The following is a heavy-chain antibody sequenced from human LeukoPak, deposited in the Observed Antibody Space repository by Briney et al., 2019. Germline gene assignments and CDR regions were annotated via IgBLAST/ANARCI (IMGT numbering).Heavy chain of an antibody. CDR3: AKDPRPQPLV. Sequence: PGRSLRLSCAASGFTFSSYGIHWVRQAPGKGLEWVAVISYDGSNKYYADSVKGQFTISRDNSKNTLYLQMNSLRAEDTAVYYCAKDPRPQPLVWGQGTLVTVSS. D-gene: IGHD2-2*01. CDR1: GFTFSSYG. V-gene: IGHV3-30*18. J-gene: IGHJ4*02. CDR2: ISYDGSNK.